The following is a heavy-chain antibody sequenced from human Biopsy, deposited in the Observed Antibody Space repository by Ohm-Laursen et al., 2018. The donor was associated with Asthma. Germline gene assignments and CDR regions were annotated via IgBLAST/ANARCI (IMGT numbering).Heavy chain of an antibody. CDR2: IIPMFGTT. CDR1: GGTFSNYA. CDR3: ARTYYDFLTGQVNDAFAI. V-gene: IGHV1-69*13. D-gene: IGHD3-9*01. Sequence: ASVKVSCKASGGTFSNYAISWVRQAPGQGLEWMGGIIPMFGTTNYAQKFQGRVTITADESTSTAYMDLSSLRSEDTAVYYCARTYYDFLTGQVNDAFAIWGQGTVVTVSS. J-gene: IGHJ3*02.